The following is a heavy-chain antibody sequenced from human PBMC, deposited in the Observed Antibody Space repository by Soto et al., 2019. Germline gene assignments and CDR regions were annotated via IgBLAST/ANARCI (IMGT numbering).Heavy chain of an antibody. D-gene: IGHD6-19*01. Sequence: PGGSLRLSCAASGFTFSSYGMHWVRQTPGKGLEWVAVIWYDGSNKYYADSVKGRFTISRDNSKNTLYLQMNSLRAEDTAVYYCARERVLRQWAGNYCYGMDVWGQGTTVTVSS. CDR1: GFTFSSYG. J-gene: IGHJ6*02. V-gene: IGHV3-33*01. CDR3: ARERVLRQWAGNYCYGMDV. CDR2: IWYDGSNK.